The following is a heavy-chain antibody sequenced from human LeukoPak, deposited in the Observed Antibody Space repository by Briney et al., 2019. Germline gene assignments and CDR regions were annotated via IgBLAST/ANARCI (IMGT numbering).Heavy chain of an antibody. Sequence: SETLSLTCTVSGGSISGSSYYWGWIRQPPGKGLEWIGSIYYSGSTYYNPSLKSRVTISVNTSKNQFSPKLNSVTATDTDVYYSARHYGPWGQGTLVTVSS. D-gene: IGHD3-10*01. J-gene: IGHJ4*02. CDR1: GGSISGSSYY. CDR3: ARHYGP. V-gene: IGHV4-39*01. CDR2: IYYSGST.